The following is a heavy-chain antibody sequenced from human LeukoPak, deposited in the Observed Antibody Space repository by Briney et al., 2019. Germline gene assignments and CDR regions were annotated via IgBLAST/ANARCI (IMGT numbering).Heavy chain of an antibody. CDR2: ISGGGDNT. Sequence: GGSLRLSCAASGFTFRKYAMTWVRQAPGKGLEWASAISGGGDNTYYADSVQGRFTISRDNSKNTLYLQMNSLRAEDTAVYYCAKDQKWTDYGEFDYWGQGTLVTVSS. CDR1: GFTFRKYA. V-gene: IGHV3-23*01. J-gene: IGHJ4*02. CDR3: AKDQKWTDYGEFDY. D-gene: IGHD4-17*01.